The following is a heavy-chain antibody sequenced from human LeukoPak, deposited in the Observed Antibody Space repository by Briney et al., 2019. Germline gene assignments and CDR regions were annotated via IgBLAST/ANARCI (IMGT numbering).Heavy chain of an antibody. D-gene: IGHD6-13*01. Sequence: GGSLRLSCAASGFTFDDYAMHWVRQGPGKGLEWVALVSYDGGSKYYADSVKGRITISRDNSKNTLHLQMNSLRTEDTAVYYCARVKGGIAAAGNYFDHWGQGTLVTVSS. CDR2: VSYDGGSK. V-gene: IGHV3-30-3*01. J-gene: IGHJ4*02. CDR1: GFTFDDYA. CDR3: ARVKGGIAAAGNYFDH.